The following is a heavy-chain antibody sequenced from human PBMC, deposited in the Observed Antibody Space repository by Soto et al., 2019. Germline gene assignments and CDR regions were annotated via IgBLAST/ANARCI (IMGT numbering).Heavy chain of an antibody. V-gene: IGHV3-11*01. Sequence: QVRLVESGGGLVKPGGSLRLSCAASGFSFNVYWMAWVRQAPGKGLEWVATIDNFYMNTYYADSVKGRFTITRDNANGLICLQMATLRTDDTGGYYCARENWGKGDYWGPGAVVTVSS. CDR2: IDNFYMNT. D-gene: IGHD3-16*01. J-gene: IGHJ4*02. CDR3: ARENWGKGDY. CDR1: GFSFNVYW.